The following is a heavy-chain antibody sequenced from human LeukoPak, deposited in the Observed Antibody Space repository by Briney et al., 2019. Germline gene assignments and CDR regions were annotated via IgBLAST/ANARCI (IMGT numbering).Heavy chain of an antibody. V-gene: IGHV3-30-3*01. D-gene: IGHD3-10*01. J-gene: IGHJ4*02. CDR3: ARLPFGESTPFDY. CDR1: GFTFSSYA. Sequence: PGGSLRLSCAASGFTFSSYAMHWVRQAPGKGLEWVAVISHDGSNKYYADSVKGRFTISRDNSKNTLYLQMNSLRAEDTAVYYCARLPFGESTPFDYWGQGTLVTVSS. CDR2: ISHDGSNK.